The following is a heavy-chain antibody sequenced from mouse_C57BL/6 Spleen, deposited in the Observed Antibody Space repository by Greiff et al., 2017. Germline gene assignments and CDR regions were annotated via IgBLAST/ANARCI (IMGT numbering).Heavy chain of an antibody. CDR1: GYAFSSYW. D-gene: IGHD2-3*01. CDR3: ARGGLLPYDFDY. Sequence: VQLQQSGAELVKPGASVKISCKASGYAFSSYWMNWVKQRPGKGLEWIGQIYPGDGDTNYNGKFKGKATLTADKSSSPAYMQLSSLTSEDSAVYFCARGGLLPYDFDYWGQGTTLTVSS. CDR2: IYPGDGDT. J-gene: IGHJ2*01. V-gene: IGHV1-80*01.